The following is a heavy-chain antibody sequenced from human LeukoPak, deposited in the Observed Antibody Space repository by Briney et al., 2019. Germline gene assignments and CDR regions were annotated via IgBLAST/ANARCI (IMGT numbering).Heavy chain of an antibody. Sequence: PSQTLSLTCTVSGGSISSGSYYWSWIRQPAGKGLEWIGRIYTSGSTNYNPSLKSRVTISVDTSKNQFSLKLSSVTAADTAVYYCARDEAQWLGYYYYYYMGVWGKGTTVTISS. D-gene: IGHD6-19*01. CDR1: GGSISSGSYY. CDR2: IYTSGST. V-gene: IGHV4-61*02. J-gene: IGHJ6*03. CDR3: ARDEAQWLGYYYYYYMGV.